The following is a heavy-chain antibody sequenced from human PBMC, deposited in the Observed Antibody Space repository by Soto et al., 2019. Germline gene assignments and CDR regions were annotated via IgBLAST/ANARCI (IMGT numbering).Heavy chain of an antibody. CDR1: GFSLSNARMG. J-gene: IGHJ2*01. V-gene: IGHV2-26*01. D-gene: IGHD3-16*01. CDR3: ARIWGDSGGYFDL. Sequence: QVTLKESGPVLVKPTETLTLTGTVSGFSLSNARMGVSWIRQPPGKALERLAHIFSNDEKSYSTSLKSRLNISKYTSKGRLVLTMTNMDPVDTATYYCARIWGDSGGYFDLWGRGTMVTVSS. CDR2: IFSNDEK.